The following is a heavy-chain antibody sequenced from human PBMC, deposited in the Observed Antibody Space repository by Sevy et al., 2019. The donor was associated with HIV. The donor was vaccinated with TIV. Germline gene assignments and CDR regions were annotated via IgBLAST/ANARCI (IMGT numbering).Heavy chain of an antibody. CDR1: GFTFSNTW. CDR2: IKSKTDDGTT. V-gene: IGHV3-15*07. CDR3: TTGEDVYSSSWHPHYSYGMDV. D-gene: IGHD6-13*01. J-gene: IGHJ6*02. Sequence: GGSLRLSCAASGFTFSNTWMNWVRQAPGKGLEWVGRIKSKTDDGTTDYAAPVKGRFTISRDVSKNTPYLQMNSLKTEDTAVYYCTTGEDVYSSSWHPHYSYGMDVWGQGTTVTVSS.